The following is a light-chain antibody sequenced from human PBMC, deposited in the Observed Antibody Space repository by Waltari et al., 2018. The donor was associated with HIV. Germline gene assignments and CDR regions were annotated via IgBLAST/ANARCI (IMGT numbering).Light chain of an antibody. Sequence: EIVLTQSPGTLSLSPGERATLSCRASQSISSSYLAWYQQKPGQAPRLLIYGASSRTTDIPDRFSGSGSGTDFTLTISRLEPEDFAVYYCQQYGVSPFTFGGGTKVEIK. CDR3: QQYGVSPFT. CDR2: GAS. CDR1: QSISSSY. V-gene: IGKV3-20*01. J-gene: IGKJ4*01.